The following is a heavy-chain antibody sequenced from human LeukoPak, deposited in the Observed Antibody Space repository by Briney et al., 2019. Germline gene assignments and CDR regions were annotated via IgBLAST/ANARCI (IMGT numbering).Heavy chain of an antibody. V-gene: IGHV4-39*01. CDR2: IYYSGST. D-gene: IGHD3-3*01. J-gene: IGHJ4*02. CDR1: GGSISSSSYC. CDR3: ASSLPYDFWSGYTN. Sequence: SETLSLTCTVSGGSISSSSYCWGWIRQPPGKGLEWIGSIYYSGSTYYNPSLKSRVTISVDTSKNQFSLKLSSVTAADTAVYYCASSLPYDFWSGYTNWGQGTLVTVSS.